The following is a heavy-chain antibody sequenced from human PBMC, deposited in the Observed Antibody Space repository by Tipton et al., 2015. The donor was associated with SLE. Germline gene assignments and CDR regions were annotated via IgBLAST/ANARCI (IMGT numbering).Heavy chain of an antibody. J-gene: IGHJ2*01. D-gene: IGHD5-24*01. Sequence: QVQLVQSGAEVKSPGASVKVSCKASGYNFTSYGICWVRQAPGQGLEWMGWISAYNGNTNYAQKRPGRVTMTTDTSTSTAYMELRSLGSDDTAVYYCARVVVDYWYFDLWGRGTLVTGSS. V-gene: IGHV1-18*01. CDR3: ARVVVDYWYFDL. CDR1: GYNFTSYG. CDR2: ISAYNGNT.